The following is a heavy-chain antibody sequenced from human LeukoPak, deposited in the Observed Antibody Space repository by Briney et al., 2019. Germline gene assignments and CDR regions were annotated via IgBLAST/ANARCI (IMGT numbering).Heavy chain of an antibody. J-gene: IGHJ4*02. CDR1: GFNFTNYA. CDR3: AKDGIFSGGSGWYDY. D-gene: IGHD6-13*01. V-gene: IGHV3-23*01. Sequence: GGSLRLSCAASGFNFTNYAMSWVRQAPGKGLEWVSVIGVTAGSTFYADFVRGRFTISRGNSKNTVYLQMNSLRAEDTATYYCAKDGIFSGGSGWYDYWGQGTLVTVSS. CDR2: IGVTAGST.